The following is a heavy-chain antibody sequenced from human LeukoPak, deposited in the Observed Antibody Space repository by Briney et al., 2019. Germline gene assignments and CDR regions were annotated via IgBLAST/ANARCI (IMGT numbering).Heavy chain of an antibody. CDR1: GGSISSYY. CDR2: IYTSGST. D-gene: IGHD6-13*01. CDR3: ARRRIAAAARPSDAFDI. V-gene: IGHV4-4*07. J-gene: IGHJ3*02. Sequence: SETLSLTCTVSGGSISSYYWSWIRQPAGKGLEWIGRIYTSGSTNYNPSLKSRVTISVDTSKNQFSLKLSSVTAADTAVYYCARRRIAAAARPSDAFDIWGQGTMVTVSS.